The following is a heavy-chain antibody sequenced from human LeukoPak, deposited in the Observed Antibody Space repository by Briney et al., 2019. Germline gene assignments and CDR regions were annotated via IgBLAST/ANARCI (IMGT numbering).Heavy chain of an antibody. CDR3: TSLHAFDI. V-gene: IGHV3-48*04. Sequence: GGSLRLSCAASGFTFSSYAVSWVRQAPGKGLEWVSYISSGSSTIYYADSVKGRFTISRDNAKNSLYLQMNSLRAEDTAVYYCTSLHAFDIWGQGTMVTVSS. CDR2: ISSGSSTI. J-gene: IGHJ3*02. CDR1: GFTFSSYA.